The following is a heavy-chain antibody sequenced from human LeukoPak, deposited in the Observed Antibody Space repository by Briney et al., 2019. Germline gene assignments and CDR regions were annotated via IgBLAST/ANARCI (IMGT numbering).Heavy chain of an antibody. V-gene: IGHV1-18*01. CDR2: ISAYNGNT. J-gene: IGHJ4*02. Sequence: ASVKVSCKASGYTFTSYGISWVRQAPGQGLEWMGWISAYNGNTNYAQKPQGRVTMTTDTSTSTAYMELRSLRSDDTAVYYCARDEGSGNYYVPFDYWGQGTLVTVSS. CDR1: GYTFTSYG. D-gene: IGHD1-26*01. CDR3: ARDEGSGNYYVPFDY.